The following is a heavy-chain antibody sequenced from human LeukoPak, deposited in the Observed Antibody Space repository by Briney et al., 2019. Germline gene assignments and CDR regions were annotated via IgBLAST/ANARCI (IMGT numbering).Heavy chain of an antibody. D-gene: IGHD7-27*01. CDR3: AKDPVNWGSIYFDC. CDR1: GFTFSNYA. Sequence: PGGSLRLSCEASGFTFSNYAMSWVRQAPGKGLEWVSSISGSSDNTNYADSVKGRFTISRDNSKNILYLQMNSLTAEDTAVYWCAKDPVNWGSIYFDCWGQGTLVTASS. V-gene: IGHV3-23*01. J-gene: IGHJ4*02. CDR2: ISGSSDNT.